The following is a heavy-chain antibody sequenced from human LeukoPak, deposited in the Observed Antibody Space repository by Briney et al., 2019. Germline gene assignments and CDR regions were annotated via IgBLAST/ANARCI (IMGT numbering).Heavy chain of an antibody. CDR3: VRALGSSSADY. D-gene: IGHD6-6*01. Sequence: GSLRLSCAASGFTVISNYMSWVRQAPGKGLGWVANIKQDGSEKYYVDSVEGRFTISRDNAKNSVSLQMNSLRGEDTAVYYCVRALGSSSADYWGQGTLVTVSS. J-gene: IGHJ4*02. CDR1: GFTVISNY. V-gene: IGHV3-7*01. CDR2: IKQDGSEK.